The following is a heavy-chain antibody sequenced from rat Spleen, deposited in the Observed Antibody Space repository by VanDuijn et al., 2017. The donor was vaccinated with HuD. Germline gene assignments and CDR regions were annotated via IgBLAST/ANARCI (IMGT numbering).Heavy chain of an antibody. CDR1: GFTFSDFD. D-gene: IGHD2-5*01. Sequence: EVQLVESGGGLVQPGGSLKLSCAASGFTFSDFDMAWVRQAPTKGLEWVATISTNGGSTYYADPVKGRFTISRDIANSTLYLRMNSLRSEDTATYYCTRGGYFRHWGQGVMVTVSS. V-gene: IGHV5-7*01. J-gene: IGHJ2*01. CDR3: TRGGYFRH. CDR2: ISTNGGST.